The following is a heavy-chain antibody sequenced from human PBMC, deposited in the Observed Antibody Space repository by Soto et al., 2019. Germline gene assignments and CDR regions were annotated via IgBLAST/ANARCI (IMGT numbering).Heavy chain of an antibody. J-gene: IGHJ4*02. CDR1: GGSISSGGYY. Sequence: LSLTCTVSGGSISSGGYYWSWIRQHPGKGLEWIGYIYYSGSTYYNPSLKSRVTISVDTSKNQFSLKLSSVTAADTAVYYCARVISDSSGYYLDYWGQGTLVTVSS. CDR3: ARVISDSSGYYLDY. V-gene: IGHV4-31*03. D-gene: IGHD3-22*01. CDR2: IYYSGST.